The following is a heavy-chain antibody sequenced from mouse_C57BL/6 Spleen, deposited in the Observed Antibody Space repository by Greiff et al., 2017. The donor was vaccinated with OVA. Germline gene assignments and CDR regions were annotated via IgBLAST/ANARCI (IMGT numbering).Heavy chain of an antibody. CDR1: GYTFTSYW. J-gene: IGHJ1*03. Sequence: VQLQQPGAELVRPGSSVKLSCKASGYTFTSYWMHWVKQRPIQGLEWIGNIDPSDSETHYNQKFKDKATLTVDKSSSTAYMQLSSLTSEDSAVYYCALYYGSSYGYFDVWGTGTTVTVSS. V-gene: IGHV1-52*01. D-gene: IGHD1-1*01. CDR2: IDPSDSET. CDR3: ALYYGSSYGYFDV.